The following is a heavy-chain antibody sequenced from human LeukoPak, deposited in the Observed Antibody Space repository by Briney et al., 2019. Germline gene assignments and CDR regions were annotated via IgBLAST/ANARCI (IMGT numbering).Heavy chain of an antibody. CDR3: ARGSGCSGGSCYNNWFDP. Sequence: SETLSLTCTVSGGSISSGCYYWSWIRQHQGKGLEWIGYIYYSGSTYYNPSLKSRVTISVDTSKNQFSLKLSSVTAADTAVYYCARGSGCSGGSCYNNWFDPWGQGTLVTVSS. V-gene: IGHV4-31*03. D-gene: IGHD2-15*01. CDR2: IYYSGST. CDR1: GGSISSGCYY. J-gene: IGHJ5*02.